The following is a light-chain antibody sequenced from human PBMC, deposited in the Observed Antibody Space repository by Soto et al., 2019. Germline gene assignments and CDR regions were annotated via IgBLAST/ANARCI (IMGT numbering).Light chain of an antibody. CDR3: QQYGSSPPIT. CDR2: GAS. J-gene: IGKJ5*01. CDR1: QSVSSSY. V-gene: IGKV3-20*01. Sequence: EILLTQSPATLSFSPGERSXLXXXXIQSVSSSYLAWYQQKPGQAPRLLIYGASSRATGIPDRFSGSGSGTDFTLTTSRLEPEDFAVYYCQQYGSSPPITFGQGTRLEIK.